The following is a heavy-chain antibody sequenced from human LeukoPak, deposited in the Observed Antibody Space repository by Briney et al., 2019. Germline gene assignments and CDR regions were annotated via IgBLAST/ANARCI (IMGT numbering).Heavy chain of an antibody. CDR2: ISSSSSYI. D-gene: IGHD6-13*01. CDR3: ARGRDIAAAGPYNWFDP. CDR1: GFTFSSYS. J-gene: IGHJ5*02. Sequence: PGGSLRLSCAASGFTFSSYSMNWVRQAPGKGLEWVSSISSSSSYIYYADSVRGRFTISRDNAKNSLYLQMNSLRAEDTAVYYCARGRDIAAAGPYNWFDPWGQGTLVTVSS. V-gene: IGHV3-21*01.